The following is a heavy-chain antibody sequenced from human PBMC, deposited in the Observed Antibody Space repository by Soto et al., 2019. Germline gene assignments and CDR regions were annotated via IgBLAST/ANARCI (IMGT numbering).Heavy chain of an antibody. Sequence: QVQLVQSGAEVKKPGASVKVSCKASGYTFTSYGITWVRQAPGQGLEWMGWVSPYNGNTNYAQKLQGRVTMTTDTATSIAYMELRSLRSDDTAVYYCASDRGGGYCSGGTCSDASGIWGQGTMVTVSS. V-gene: IGHV1-18*01. CDR2: VSPYNGNT. CDR1: GYTFTSYG. CDR3: ASDRGGGYCSGGTCSDASGI. J-gene: IGHJ3*02. D-gene: IGHD2-15*01.